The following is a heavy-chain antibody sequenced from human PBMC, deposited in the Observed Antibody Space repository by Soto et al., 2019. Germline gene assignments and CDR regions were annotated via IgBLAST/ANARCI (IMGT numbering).Heavy chain of an antibody. J-gene: IGHJ6*02. Sequence: QVQLVQSGAEVKKPGASVKVSCKASGYTFTSYDINWERQATGQGLEWMGWMNPNSGNTGYTQKIQGRVTMTRNTTRSTTYMELSSLRSEDTAVYYCAREKSYGMDVWGQGTTVTVSS. CDR1: GYTFTSYD. CDR3: AREKSYGMDV. V-gene: IGHV1-8*01. CDR2: MNPNSGNT.